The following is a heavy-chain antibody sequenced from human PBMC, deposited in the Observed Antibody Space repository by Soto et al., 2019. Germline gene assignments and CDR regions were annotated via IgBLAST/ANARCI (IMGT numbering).Heavy chain of an antibody. V-gene: IGHV4-34*01. D-gene: IGHD2-2*01. J-gene: IGHJ6*03. Sequence: SETLSLTCAVYGGSFSGYYWSWIRQPPGKGLEWIGEINHSGSTNYNPSLKSRVTISVDTSKNQISLKLSSVTAADTAVYYCARGVRCSSTSCYDEEDYYMGVWGKGTTVTVSS. CDR1: GGSFSGYY. CDR3: ARGVRCSSTSCYDEEDYYMGV. CDR2: INHSGST.